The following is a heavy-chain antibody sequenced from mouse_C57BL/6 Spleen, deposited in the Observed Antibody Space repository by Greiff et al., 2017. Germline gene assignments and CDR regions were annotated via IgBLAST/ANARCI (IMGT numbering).Heavy chain of an antibody. Sequence: VQLQQSGAELARPGASVKLSCKASGYTFTSYGISWVKQRTGQGLEWIGEIYPRSGNTYYNEKFKGQATLTADKSSSTAYMELRSLTSDDSAVYFCARSYEEGYYLDYWGQGTTLTVSS. D-gene: IGHD1-1*01. CDR2: IYPRSGNT. V-gene: IGHV1-81*01. J-gene: IGHJ2*01. CDR3: ARSYEEGYYLDY. CDR1: GYTFTSYG.